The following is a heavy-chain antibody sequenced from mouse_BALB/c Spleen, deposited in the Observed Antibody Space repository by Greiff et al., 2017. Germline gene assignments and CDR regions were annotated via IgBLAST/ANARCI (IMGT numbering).Heavy chain of an antibody. CDR1: GFNIKDTY. Sequence: DVKLQESGAELVKPGASVKLSCTASGFNIKDTYMHWVKQRPEQGLEWIGRIDPANGNTKYDPKFQGKATITADTSSNTAYLQLSSLTSEDTAVYYCARSLKHYYFAYWGQGTLVTVSA. V-gene: IGHV14-3*02. CDR3: ARSLKHYYFAY. J-gene: IGHJ3*01. D-gene: IGHD1-2*01. CDR2: IDPANGNT.